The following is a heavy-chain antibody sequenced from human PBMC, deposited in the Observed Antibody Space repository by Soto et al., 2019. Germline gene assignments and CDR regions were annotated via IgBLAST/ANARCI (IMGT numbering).Heavy chain of an antibody. J-gene: IGHJ4*02. CDR1: GGSISSSSYY. Sequence: QLQLQESGPGLVKPSETLSLTCTVSGGSISSSSYYWGWIRQPPGKGLEWIGTIYYNGATQYNPSLKSRVTISVDTSKNQFPLQVCSVTSTDTAVYYCAREGRNDYVDPYGDYWGQGTLVTFSS. V-gene: IGHV4-39*02. D-gene: IGHD4-17*01. CDR2: IYYNGAT. CDR3: AREGRNDYVDPYGDY.